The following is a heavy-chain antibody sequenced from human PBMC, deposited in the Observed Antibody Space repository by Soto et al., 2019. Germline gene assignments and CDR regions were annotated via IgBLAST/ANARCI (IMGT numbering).Heavy chain of an antibody. D-gene: IGHD6-19*01. CDR1: GDSIRNRNYY. CDR2: RYDDGST. V-gene: IGHV4-39*01. J-gene: IGHJ4*02. CDR3: ARHVSSDWIDY. Sequence: SETLSLTCTVFGDSIRNRNYYWGWIRQPPGKGLEWIVSRYDDGSTFYNPSLKGRVSVSIDTSKKQFSLKMTSVTAADTAVYYCARHVSSDWIDYWGQGTLVTVSS.